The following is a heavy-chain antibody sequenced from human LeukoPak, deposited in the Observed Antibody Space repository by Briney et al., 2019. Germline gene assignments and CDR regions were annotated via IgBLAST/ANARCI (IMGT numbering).Heavy chain of an antibody. D-gene: IGHD4-17*01. Sequence: RSSETLSLTCTVSGASVSSYYWSWIRQPPGKGLEWVGYIDYSGSTNYNPSLKSRVIISVDTSKTQFSLKLSSVTAADTAVYYCARHYYSDPFDYWGQGTLVTVSS. J-gene: IGHJ4*02. CDR1: GASVSSYY. V-gene: IGHV4-59*02. CDR3: ARHYYSDPFDY. CDR2: IDYSGST.